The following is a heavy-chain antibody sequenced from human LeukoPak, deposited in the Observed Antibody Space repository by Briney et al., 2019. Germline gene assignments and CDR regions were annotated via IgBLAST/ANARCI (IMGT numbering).Heavy chain of an antibody. CDR2: IQYSGST. CDR1: GGSISSYH. CDR3: ASLIYDSSGYYFDK. V-gene: IGHV4-59*08. D-gene: IGHD3-22*01. Sequence: PSETVSLTCTVSGGSISSYHWIWIRQSPGKGLEWMGYIQYSGSTNRNPSLKSRVTISVDTSKNQFSLKLSSVTAADTAVYYCASLIYDSSGYYFDKWGQGTLVTVSS. J-gene: IGHJ4*02.